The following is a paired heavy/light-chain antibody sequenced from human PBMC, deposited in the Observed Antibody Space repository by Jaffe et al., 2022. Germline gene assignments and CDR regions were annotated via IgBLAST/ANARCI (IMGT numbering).Heavy chain of an antibody. CDR1: GYSISSGYY. J-gene: IGHJ4*02. CDR2: IYHSGST. D-gene: IGHD2-15*01. Sequence: QVQLQESGPGLVKPSETLSLTCAVSGYSISSGYYWGWIRQPPGKGLEWIGSIYHSGSTYYNPSLKSRVTISVDTSKNQFSLKLSSVTAADTAVYYCARHDSDEWWSPYYFDYWGQGTLVTVSS. CDR3: ARHDSDEWWSPYYFDY. V-gene: IGHV4-38-2*01.
Light chain of an antibody. CDR3: QQYGSSPQLT. CDR2: GAS. CDR1: QSVSSSY. J-gene: IGKJ4*01. V-gene: IGKV3-20*01. Sequence: EIVLTQSPGTLSLSPGERATLSCRASQSVSSSYLAWYQQKPGQAPRLLIYGASSRATGIPDRFSGSGSGTDFTLTISRLEPEDFAVYYCQQYGSSPQLTFGGGTKVEIK.